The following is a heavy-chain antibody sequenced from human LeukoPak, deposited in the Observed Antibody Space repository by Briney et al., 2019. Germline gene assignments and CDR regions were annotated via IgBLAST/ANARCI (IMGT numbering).Heavy chain of an antibody. CDR1: AFTFSDYY. Sequence: GGSLRLSCAASAFTFSDYYMSWIRQAPGKGLEWVSYISSSGSTTYYADSVKGRFTISRDNAKNSLYLQMNSLRAEDTAVYYCGRDMKSLERKGGTWQLVHSLLGMDVWGQGTTVTVSS. CDR2: ISSSGSTT. CDR3: GRDMKSLERKGGTWQLVHSLLGMDV. J-gene: IGHJ6*02. D-gene: IGHD6-6*01. V-gene: IGHV3-11*01.